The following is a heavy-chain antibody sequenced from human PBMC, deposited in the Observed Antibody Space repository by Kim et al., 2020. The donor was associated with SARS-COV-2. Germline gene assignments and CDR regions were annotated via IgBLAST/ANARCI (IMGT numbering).Heavy chain of an antibody. D-gene: IGHD3-10*01. Sequence: SETLSLTCTVSGGSISSYYWSWIRQPPGKGLEWIGYIYYSGSTNYNPSLKSRVTISVDTSKNQFSLKLSSVTAADTAVYYCARGRILWFGDGIDPWGQGTLVTVSS. V-gene: IGHV4-59*13. CDR1: GGSISSYY. CDR2: IYYSGST. CDR3: ARGRILWFGDGIDP. J-gene: IGHJ5*02.